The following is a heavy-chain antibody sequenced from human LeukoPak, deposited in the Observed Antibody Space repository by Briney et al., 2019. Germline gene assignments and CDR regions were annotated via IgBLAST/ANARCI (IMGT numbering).Heavy chain of an antibody. D-gene: IGHD1-1*01. J-gene: IGHJ2*01. CDR1: GGSISSYY. Sequence: SETLSLTCTVSGGSISSYYWSWIRQPPGKGLEWIGYIYYSGSTNYNPSLKSRVTISVDTSKNQFSLKLSSVTAADTAVYYCARTTNYWYFDPWGRGTLVTVSS. CDR2: IYYSGST. CDR3: ARTTNYWYFDP. V-gene: IGHV4-59*08.